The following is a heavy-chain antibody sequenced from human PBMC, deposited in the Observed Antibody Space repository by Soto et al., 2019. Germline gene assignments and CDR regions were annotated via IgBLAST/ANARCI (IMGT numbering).Heavy chain of an antibody. J-gene: IGHJ4*02. Sequence: QVQLVESGGGMVEPGRSLRLSCAASGFTFISYAMHWVRQAPGKGLECVTVISYDGTNKYYADSGKGRFTISRDNSKNTLDLQMNILRAEDTAVYYCASDWPETAMDTPYWYFDYWGQGTMGTVAS. CDR2: ISYDGTNK. D-gene: IGHD5-18*01. V-gene: IGHV3-30-3*01. CDR1: GFTFISYA. CDR3: ASDWPETAMDTPYWYFDY.